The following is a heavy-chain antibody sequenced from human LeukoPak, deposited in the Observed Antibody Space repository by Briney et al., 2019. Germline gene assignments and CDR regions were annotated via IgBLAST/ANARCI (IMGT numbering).Heavy chain of an antibody. CDR3: ARDRNYLAPSYCYYGMDV. D-gene: IGHD2-15*01. V-gene: IGHV3-21*01. J-gene: IGHJ6*02. CDR2: ISSSGSYI. Sequence: GGSLRLSCAASGFTLSSYSMSWVRQAPGKGLEWVSSISSSGSYIYYGDSVKGRFIISRDNAKNSVYLQMNSLRAEDTAVYYCARDRNYLAPSYCYYGMDVWGQGTTVTVSS. CDR1: GFTLSSYS.